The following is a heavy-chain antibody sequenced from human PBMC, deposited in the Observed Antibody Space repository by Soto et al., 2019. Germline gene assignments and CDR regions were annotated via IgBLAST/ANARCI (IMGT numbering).Heavy chain of an antibody. CDR2: TSTYNGHT. V-gene: IGHV1-18*01. CDR1: GYTFTASG. D-gene: IGHD4-17*01. J-gene: IGHJ4*02. Sequence: QVQLVQSGPQVQKPGASLKVSCKASGYTFTASGISWVRQAPGKGLEWMGWTSTYNGHTADSPKFLGRVVMTTDTSAEAADLELKSLRPDDAALYYCARWDDYGASDQYHFGQWGQGTLVTVSS. CDR3: ARWDDYGASDQYHFGQ.